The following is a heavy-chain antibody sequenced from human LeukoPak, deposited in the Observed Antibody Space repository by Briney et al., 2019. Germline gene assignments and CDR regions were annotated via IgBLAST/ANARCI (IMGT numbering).Heavy chain of an antibody. CDR3: ARRYCSSISCYSDY. Sequence: ASVNVSCKASGYTFTDYYIHWVRQAPGQGLEWMGWIKPSSGDTRYAQKFQGRVTMTRDTSINTAYMEMSRLTSDDTAMYSCARRYCSSISCYSDYWGQGTLVTVSS. D-gene: IGHD2-2*01. V-gene: IGHV1-2*02. J-gene: IGHJ4*02. CDR2: IKPSSGDT. CDR1: GYTFTDYY.